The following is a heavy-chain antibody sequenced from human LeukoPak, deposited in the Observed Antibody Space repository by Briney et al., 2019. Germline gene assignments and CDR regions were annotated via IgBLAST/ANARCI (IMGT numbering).Heavy chain of an antibody. CDR2: LNPNSGGT. CDR3: ARDQGISYSNFDY. D-gene: IGHD2-21*01. Sequence: ASVKVACKASGYTFKGYYIHWVRQAPGQGLDWMGWLNPNSGGTNYAQKFQGRVTMTRDTSISTAYMELSRLRSDDTAVYYCARDQGISYSNFDYWGQGTLVTVSS. V-gene: IGHV1-2*02. J-gene: IGHJ4*02. CDR1: GYTFKGYY.